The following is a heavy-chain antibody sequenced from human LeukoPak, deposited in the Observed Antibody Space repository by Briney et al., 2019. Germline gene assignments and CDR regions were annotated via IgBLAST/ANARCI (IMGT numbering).Heavy chain of an antibody. V-gene: IGHV4-34*01. CDR1: GGSFSGYY. Sequence: SETLSPTCAVYGGSFSGYYWSWIRQSPGKGLEWVGVINHSGSTNYNPSLKSRVTISVVTSRNQCSLKLTSVTAAATAVYYCATVAVAGINWYDPWGQGTLVTVSS. CDR2: INHSGST. D-gene: IGHD6-19*01. J-gene: IGHJ5*02. CDR3: ATVAVAGINWYDP.